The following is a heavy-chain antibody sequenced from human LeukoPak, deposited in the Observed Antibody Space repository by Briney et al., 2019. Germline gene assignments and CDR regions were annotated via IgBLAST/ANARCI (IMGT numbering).Heavy chain of an antibody. CDR3: ARPLHTVTWGCMDV. Sequence: GRSLRLSCAASGFTFSSYAMHWVRQAPGKGPEWVAVISYDGSNKYYADSVKGRFTISRDNSKNTLYLQMSSLRAEDTAVYYCARPLHTVTWGCMDVWGQGTTVTVSS. J-gene: IGHJ6*02. CDR2: ISYDGSNK. CDR1: GFTFSSYA. D-gene: IGHD4-17*01. V-gene: IGHV3-30-3*01.